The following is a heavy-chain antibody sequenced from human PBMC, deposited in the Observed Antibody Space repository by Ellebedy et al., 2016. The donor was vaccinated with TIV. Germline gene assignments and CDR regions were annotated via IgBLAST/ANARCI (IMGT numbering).Heavy chain of an antibody. V-gene: IGHV3-23*01. J-gene: IGHJ4*02. Sequence: GESLKTSCAASGFTFTSYAMNWVHQAPGKGLEWVSGIGIGDASTYYADSVKGRFTVSRDSSRNTLHLQMNSLRVEDTAVYYCTSPAVGHTTGCCRYYFDYWGLGTLVTVAS. CDR1: GFTFTSYA. CDR2: IGIGDAST. CDR3: TSPAVGHTTGCCRYYFDY. D-gene: IGHD6-19*01.